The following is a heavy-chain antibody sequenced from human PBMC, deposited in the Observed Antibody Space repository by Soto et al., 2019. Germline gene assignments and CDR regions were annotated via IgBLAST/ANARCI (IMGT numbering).Heavy chain of an antibody. CDR3: ARDPTNDYGDDTFDY. J-gene: IGHJ4*02. D-gene: IGHD4-17*01. CDR1: GDAFQSYA. V-gene: IGHV1-69*06. CDR2: TIPSYDRT. Sequence: QVLLLQSGSELKKPGSSVKVSCKASGDAFQSYAIHWVRQAPGQGHEYMGRTIPSYDRTKYAQKFQGRLTVTADMYTSTVYMELSSLRSEDTAVYYWARDPTNDYGDDTFDYWGQGTKVIVSS.